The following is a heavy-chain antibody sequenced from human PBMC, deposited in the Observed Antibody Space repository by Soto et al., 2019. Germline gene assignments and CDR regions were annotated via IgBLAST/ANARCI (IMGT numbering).Heavy chain of an antibody. D-gene: IGHD6-6*01. CDR1: GFTFSSYG. Sequence: GGSLRLSCAPSGFTFSSYGMHWARQAPGKGLEWVAVIWYDGSNKVYADSVKGRFTISRDNSKNTLYLQMNSLRAEDTAVYYCARVRRAARHGGPFDYWGQGTLVTVSS. CDR3: ARVRRAARHGGPFDY. V-gene: IGHV3-33*01. J-gene: IGHJ4*02. CDR2: IWYDGSNK.